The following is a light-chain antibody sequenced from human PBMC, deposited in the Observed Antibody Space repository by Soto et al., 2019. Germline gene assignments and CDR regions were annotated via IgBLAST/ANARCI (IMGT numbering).Light chain of an antibody. Sequence: DIQMTQSPSSLSASVGDRVTITCRASQNISSYLTWYQQKPGKAPQLLIYVASSLDSGVPSRFSGSGSGTDFTLTISSLQPEDFATYYCQQSYNAPITFGQGTRLEIK. CDR3: QQSYNAPIT. CDR2: VAS. CDR1: QNISSY. V-gene: IGKV1-39*01. J-gene: IGKJ5*01.